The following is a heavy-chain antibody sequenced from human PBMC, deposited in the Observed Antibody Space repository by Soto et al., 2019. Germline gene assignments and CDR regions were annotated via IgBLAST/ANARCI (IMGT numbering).Heavy chain of an antibody. D-gene: IGHD1-26*01. CDR1: GYTFTIYY. CDR3: ARLDSGSSYDNDAFDI. CDR2: INPSGGST. J-gene: IGHJ3*02. Sequence: VASVKVSCKASGYTFTIYYMHGVLQSPGQGLEWMGIINPSGGSTSYAQKFQGRVTMTRDTSTSTVYMELSSLRSEDTAVYYCARLDSGSSYDNDAFDIWGQGTMVTVSS. V-gene: IGHV1-46*01.